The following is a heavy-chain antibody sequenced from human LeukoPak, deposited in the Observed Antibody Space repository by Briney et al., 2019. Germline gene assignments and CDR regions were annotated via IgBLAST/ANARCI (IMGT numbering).Heavy chain of an antibody. D-gene: IGHD1-26*01. CDR2: IKQDGSKK. Sequence: GGSLRLSCVASGFPFSSYWMTWVRQAPGKGLEWVANIKQDGSKKSYVDSVKGRFTISRDNAKNSLYLQMNSLRAEDTAMYYCARGMRRGSYDSWGQGALVTVSS. V-gene: IGHV3-7*03. J-gene: IGHJ4*02. CDR1: GFPFSSYW. CDR3: ARGMRRGSYDS.